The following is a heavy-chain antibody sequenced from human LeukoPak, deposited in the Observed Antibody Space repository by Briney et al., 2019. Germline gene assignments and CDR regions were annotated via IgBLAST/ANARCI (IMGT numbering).Heavy chain of an antibody. V-gene: IGHV3-30*02. J-gene: IGHJ6*03. CDR3: AKDRKLSFRERSDYMDV. CDR2: IQYDGSDK. CDR1: GFTFSSYG. Sequence: PGGSLRLSCAASGFTFSSYGMHWVRQAPGKGLEWVAFIQYDGSDKFYADSVKGRFTISRDSSKNTLYLQMNSLRAEDTAVYYCAKDRKLSFRERSDYMDVWGKGTTVTVSS. D-gene: IGHD1-1*01.